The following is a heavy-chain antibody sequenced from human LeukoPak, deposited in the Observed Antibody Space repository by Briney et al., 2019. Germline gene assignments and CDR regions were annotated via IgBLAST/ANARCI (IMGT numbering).Heavy chain of an antibody. V-gene: IGHV4-34*01. J-gene: IGHJ4*02. D-gene: IGHD3-3*01. CDR2: INHSGST. CDR1: GGSFSGYY. CDR3: ARGRNVYGFWSGYYPYYFDY. Sequence: SETLSLTCAVYGGSFSGYYWSWIRQPPAKGLEWIGEINHSGSTNYNPSLKSRVTISVDTSKNQFSLKLSSVTAADAAVYYCARGRNVYGFWSGYYPYYFDYWGQGTLVTVSS.